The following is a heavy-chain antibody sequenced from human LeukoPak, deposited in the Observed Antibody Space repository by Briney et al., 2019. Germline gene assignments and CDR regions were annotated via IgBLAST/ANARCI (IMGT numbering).Heavy chain of an antibody. V-gene: IGHV4-30-2*01. CDR2: IYHSGST. D-gene: IGHD1-20*01. CDR3: ARVLVYNWFDP. CDR1: GGSFSGYS. Sequence: TSETLSLTCAVYGGSFSGYSWSWIRQPPGKGLEWIGYIYHSGSTYYNPSLKSRVTISVDRSKNQFSLKLSSVTAADTAVYYCARVLVYNWFDPWGQGTLVTVSS. J-gene: IGHJ5*02.